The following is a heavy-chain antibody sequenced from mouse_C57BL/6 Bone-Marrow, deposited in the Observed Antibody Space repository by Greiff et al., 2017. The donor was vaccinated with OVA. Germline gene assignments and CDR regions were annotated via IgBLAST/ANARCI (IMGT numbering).Heavy chain of an antibody. J-gene: IGHJ4*01. CDR3: ARSYYYGLYAMDY. V-gene: IGHV7-3*01. CDR2: IRNKANGYNT. Sequence: EVMLVESGGGLVQPGGSLSLSCAASGFTFTDYYMSWVRQPPGKALEWLGFIRNKANGYNTEYSASVKGRFTISRDNSQSILYLQRNALSAEDSATYYCARSYYYGLYAMDYWGQGTSVTVSS. D-gene: IGHD1-1*01. CDR1: GFTFTDYY.